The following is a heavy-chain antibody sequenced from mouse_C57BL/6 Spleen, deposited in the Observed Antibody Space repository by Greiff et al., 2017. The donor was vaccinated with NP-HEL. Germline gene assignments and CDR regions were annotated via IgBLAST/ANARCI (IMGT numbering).Heavy chain of an antibody. D-gene: IGHD1-1*01. CDR1: GYTFTDYY. CDR3: ARRDSSGSWFAY. V-gene: IGHV1-19*01. CDR2: INPYNGGT. Sequence: VQLQQSGPVLVKPGASVKMSCKASGYTFTDYYMNWVKQSHGKSLEWIGVINPYNGGTSYNQKFKGKATLTVDKSSSTAYMELNSLTSEDSAVYCCARRDSSGSWFAYWGQGTLVTVSA. J-gene: IGHJ3*01.